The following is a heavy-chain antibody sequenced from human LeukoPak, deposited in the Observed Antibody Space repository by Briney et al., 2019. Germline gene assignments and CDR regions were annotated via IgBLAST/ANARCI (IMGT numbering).Heavy chain of an antibody. Sequence: PGGSLRLSCAASGFTFNTYEMNWVRQAPGKGLEWVSYISSGGSSIYYADSVKGRFTISRDNAKNSLYLQMNSLRAEDTAVYHCARRQFYYYGMGVWGQGTTVTVSS. CDR3: ARRQFYYYGMGV. V-gene: IGHV3-48*03. J-gene: IGHJ6*02. CDR1: GFTFNTYE. D-gene: IGHD5-24*01. CDR2: ISSGGSSI.